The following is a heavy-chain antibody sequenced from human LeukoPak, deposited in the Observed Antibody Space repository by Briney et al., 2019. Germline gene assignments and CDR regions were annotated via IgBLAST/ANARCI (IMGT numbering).Heavy chain of an antibody. V-gene: IGHV3-48*01. Sequence: PGGSLRLSCAASGFTFSSYGMNWVRQAPGKGLEWVSYISSSSSTIYYADSVKGRFTISRDNAKNSLYLQMNSLRAEDTAVYYCARGWGRKWSALDYWGQGTLVTVSS. J-gene: IGHJ4*02. CDR1: GFTFSSYG. CDR3: ARGWGRKWSALDY. CDR2: ISSSSSTI. D-gene: IGHD2-15*01.